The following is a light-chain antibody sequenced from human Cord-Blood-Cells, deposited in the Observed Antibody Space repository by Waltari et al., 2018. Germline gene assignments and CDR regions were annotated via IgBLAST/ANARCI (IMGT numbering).Light chain of an antibody. CDR1: SSNIGSNY. J-gene: IGLJ3*02. V-gene: IGLV1-47*01. CDR2: RNN. Sequence: QSVLTQPPSASGTPGQRVTIPCSGSSSNIGSNYVYWYQQLPGTAPKLLIYRNNQRASGVPDRFSGSKSGTYASLAISGLRSEDEADYYCAAWDDSLSGWVFGGGTKLTVL. CDR3: AAWDDSLSGWV.